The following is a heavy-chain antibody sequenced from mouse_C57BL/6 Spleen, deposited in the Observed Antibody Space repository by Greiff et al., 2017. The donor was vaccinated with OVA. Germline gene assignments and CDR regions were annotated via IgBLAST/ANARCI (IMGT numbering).Heavy chain of an antibody. J-gene: IGHJ1*03. Sequence: QVQLQQPGAELVKPGASVKLSCKASGYTFTSYWMHWVKQRPGQGLEWIGMIHPNSGSTNYNEKFKSKATLTVDKSSSTAYMQLSSLTSEDSAVYYCARSHYYYGSSYGYFDVWGTGTTVTVSS. D-gene: IGHD1-1*01. CDR3: ARSHYYYGSSYGYFDV. V-gene: IGHV1-64*01. CDR2: IHPNSGST. CDR1: GYTFTSYW.